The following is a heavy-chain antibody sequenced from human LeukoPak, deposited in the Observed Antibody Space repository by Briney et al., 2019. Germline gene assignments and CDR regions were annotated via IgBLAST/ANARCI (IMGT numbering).Heavy chain of an antibody. V-gene: IGHV3-15*01. CDR2: IKSKGSGGTT. CDR1: GFTFSNYV. CDR3: SWIRGALGYYYMDV. D-gene: IGHD3-10*01. J-gene: IGHJ6*03. Sequence: GGSLRLSCAASGFTFSNYVMSWVRQAPGKGLEWVGRIKSKGSGGTTDYGAPVKDRFTISRDDLENTVHLQMSSLKTEDTAVYYCSWIRGALGYYYMDVWGKGTPVTISS.